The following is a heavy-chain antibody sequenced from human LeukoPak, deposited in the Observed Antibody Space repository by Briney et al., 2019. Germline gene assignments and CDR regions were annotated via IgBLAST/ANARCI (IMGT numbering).Heavy chain of an antibody. CDR2: IKQDGSEK. J-gene: IGHJ4*02. CDR1: GFTFSSYW. V-gene: IGHV3-7*01. CDR3: AKQRYGGEDY. Sequence: GGSLRLSCAASGFTFSSYWMSWVRQARGKGLEWVANIKQDGSEKYYVDSLKGRFTISRDNAKNSLYLQMNSLRAEDTAVYYCAKQRYGGEDYWGQGTLVTVSS. D-gene: IGHD3-16*01.